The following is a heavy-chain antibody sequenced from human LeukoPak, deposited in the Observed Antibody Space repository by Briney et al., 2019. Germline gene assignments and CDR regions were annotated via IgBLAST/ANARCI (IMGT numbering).Heavy chain of an antibody. J-gene: IGHJ3*02. CDR2: IRYDGSNK. CDR3: ARGQMVYAMGAFDI. Sequence: GGSLRLSCAASGFTFSSYGMHWVRQAPGKGLEWVAFIRYDGSNKYYADSVKGRFTISRDNSKNTLYLQMNSLRAEDTAVYYCARGQMVYAMGAFDIWGQGTMVTVSS. CDR1: GFTFSSYG. V-gene: IGHV3-30*02. D-gene: IGHD2-8*01.